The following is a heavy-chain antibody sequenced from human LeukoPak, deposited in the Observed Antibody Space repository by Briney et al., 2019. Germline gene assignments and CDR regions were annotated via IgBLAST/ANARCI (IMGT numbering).Heavy chain of an antibody. CDR1: GYSFTNYW. J-gene: IGHJ4*02. CDR3: ARQYCTSTTCYHREFDF. V-gene: IGHV5-51*01. Sequence: GESLKISCKGSGYSFTNYWIAWVRQMPGKGLECMGLIYPGDSNTKYSPSFQGLVTISADKSISTAYLQWSSLKASDTSIYYCARQYCTSTTCYHREFDFWGQGTLVTVSS. D-gene: IGHD2-2*01. CDR2: IYPGDSNT.